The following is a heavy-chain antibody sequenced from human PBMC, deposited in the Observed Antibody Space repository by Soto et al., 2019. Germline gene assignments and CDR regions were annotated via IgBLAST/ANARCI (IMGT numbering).Heavy chain of an antibody. Sequence: PSETLSLTCAVYGGSFSGCYWSWIRQPPGKGLEWIGEINHSGSTNYNPSLKSRVTISVDTSKNQFSLKLSSVTAADTAVYYCARKKVTAIYYGMDVWGQGTTVTVSS. V-gene: IGHV4-34*01. CDR3: ARKKVTAIYYGMDV. CDR2: INHSGST. D-gene: IGHD2-21*02. CDR1: GGSFSGCY. J-gene: IGHJ6*02.